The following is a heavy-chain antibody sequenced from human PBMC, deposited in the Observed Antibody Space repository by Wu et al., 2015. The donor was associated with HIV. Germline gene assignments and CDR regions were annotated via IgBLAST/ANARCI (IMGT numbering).Heavy chain of an antibody. CDR1: GYNFSGYY. CDR2: INPNSGGT. CDR3: ARPRFSGNYHLDY. V-gene: IGHV1-2*02. Sequence: QVQLVQSGGEVKKPGASVKVSCKASGYNFSGYYMHWLRQAPGQGLEWMGWINPNSGGTNYAQTFQGRVTLTRDTSISTAYMELSSLRSDDTAVYFCARPRFSGNYHLDYWGQGTLVTVSS. D-gene: IGHD1-26*01. J-gene: IGHJ4*02.